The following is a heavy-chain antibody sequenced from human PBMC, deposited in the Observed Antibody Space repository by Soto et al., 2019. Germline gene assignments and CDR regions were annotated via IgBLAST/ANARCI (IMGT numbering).Heavy chain of an antibody. Sequence: QVQLQESGPGLVKPSETLSLTCIVSGGSINPYYWSWIRQPAGKGLEWIGRIYASGTTNYNPSLESRGPMSVDKSNNHFSLRLTSVTAADTAVYYCVRDGGGPGGVWGQGTLVTVSS. CDR3: VRDGGGPGGV. CDR2: IYASGTT. V-gene: IGHV4-4*07. J-gene: IGHJ4*02. D-gene: IGHD3-16*01. CDR1: GGSINPYY.